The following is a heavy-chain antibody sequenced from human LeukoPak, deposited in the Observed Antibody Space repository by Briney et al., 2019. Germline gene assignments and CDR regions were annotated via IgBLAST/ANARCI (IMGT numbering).Heavy chain of an antibody. CDR1: GGSISSYY. Sequence: SETLSLTCTVSGGSISSYYWSWIRQPPGKGLEWIGYIYYSGSTYYNPSLKSRVTISLDSSKNQFSLKLTSVTAADTAVYYCAAEEHDYWGQGILVTVSS. D-gene: IGHD1-1*01. CDR3: AAEEHDY. CDR2: IYYSGST. V-gene: IGHV4-59*08. J-gene: IGHJ4*02.